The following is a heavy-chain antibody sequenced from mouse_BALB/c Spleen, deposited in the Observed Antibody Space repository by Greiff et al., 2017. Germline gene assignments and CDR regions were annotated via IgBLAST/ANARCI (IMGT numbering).Heavy chain of an antibody. J-gene: IGHJ2*01. Sequence: EVMLVEPGGGLVRPGGSRKLSCAASGFTFSSFGMHWVRQAPEEGLEWVAYISSGSSTIYYADTVKGRFTISRDNPKNTLFLQMTSLRSEDTAMYYCARWEYYGYLDYWGQGTTLTVSS. CDR1: GFTFSSFG. CDR3: ARWEYYGYLDY. V-gene: IGHV5-17*02. CDR2: ISSGSSTI. D-gene: IGHD1-1*01.